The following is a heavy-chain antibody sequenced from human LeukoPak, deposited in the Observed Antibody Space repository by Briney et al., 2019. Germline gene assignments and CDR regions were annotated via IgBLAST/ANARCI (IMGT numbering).Heavy chain of an antibody. V-gene: IGHV4-34*01. CDR2: INHSGST. CDR1: GGSFSGYY. J-gene: IGHJ4*02. Sequence: SETLSLTCAAYGGSFSGYYWSWIRQPPGKGLEWIGEINHSGSTNYNPSLKSRVTISVDTSKNQFSLKLSSVTAADTAVYYCARRVWFGYFDYWGQGTLVTVSS. CDR3: ARRVWFGYFDY. D-gene: IGHD3-10*01.